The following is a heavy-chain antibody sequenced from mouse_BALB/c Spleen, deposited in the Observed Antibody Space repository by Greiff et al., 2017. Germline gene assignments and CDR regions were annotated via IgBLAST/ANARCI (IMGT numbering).Heavy chain of an antibody. D-gene: IGHD2-14*01. V-gene: IGHV5-12-2*01. CDR1: GFTFSSYT. CDR3: ARHKGIGYDAYYFDY. Sequence: EVQVVESGGGLVQPGGSLKLSCAASGFTFSSYTMSWVRQTPEKRLEWVAYISNGGGSTYYPDTVKGRFTISRDNAKNTLYLQMSSLKSEDTAMYYCARHKGIGYDAYYFDYWGQGTTLTVSS. CDR2: ISNGGGST. J-gene: IGHJ2*01.